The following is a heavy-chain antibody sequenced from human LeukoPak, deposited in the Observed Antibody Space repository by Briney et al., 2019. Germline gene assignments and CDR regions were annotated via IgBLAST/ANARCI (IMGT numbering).Heavy chain of an antibody. V-gene: IGHV3-21*01. CDR1: GFTFSSYS. CDR3: ARVVVPAAIGEYYYGMDV. J-gene: IGHJ6*04. CDR2: ISSSSSYI. D-gene: IGHD2-2*01. Sequence: GGSLRLSCAASGFTFSSYSMNWVRQAPGKGLEWVSSISSSSSYIYYADSVKGRFTISRDNAKNSLYLQMNSLRAEDTAVYYCARVVVPAAIGEYYYGMDVWGKGTTVTVSS.